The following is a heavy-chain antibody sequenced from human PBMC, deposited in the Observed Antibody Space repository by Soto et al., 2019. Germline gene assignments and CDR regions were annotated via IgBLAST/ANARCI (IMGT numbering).Heavy chain of an antibody. D-gene: IGHD3-16*02. Sequence: GGSLRLSCAASGFTFSSYAMSWVRQAPGKGLEWVSAISGSGGSTYYADSVKGRFTISRDNSKNTLYLQMNSLRAGDTAVYYCAKGTGAYDYIWGSYRSTDSSDYWGQGTLVTVSS. V-gene: IGHV3-23*01. CDR1: GFTFSSYA. J-gene: IGHJ4*02. CDR3: AKGTGAYDYIWGSYRSTDSSDY. CDR2: ISGSGGST.